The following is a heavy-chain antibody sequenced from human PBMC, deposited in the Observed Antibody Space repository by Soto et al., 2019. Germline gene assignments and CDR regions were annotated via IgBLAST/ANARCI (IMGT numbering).Heavy chain of an antibody. V-gene: IGHV3-30-3*01. CDR3: ARWATHDYGGNLFFDY. D-gene: IGHD4-17*01. Sequence: GSLRLSCAASGFTFSSYAMHWVRQAPGKGLEWVAVISYDGSNKYYADSVKGRFTISRDNSKNTLYLQMNSLRAEDTAVYYCARWATHDYGGNLFFDYWGQGTLVTVSS. CDR2: ISYDGSNK. J-gene: IGHJ4*02. CDR1: GFTFSSYA.